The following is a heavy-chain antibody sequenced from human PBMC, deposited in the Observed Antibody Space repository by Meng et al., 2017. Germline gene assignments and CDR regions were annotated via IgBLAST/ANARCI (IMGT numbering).Heavy chain of an antibody. CDR2: IYPGDSDT. Sequence: GESLKTSCKGSGYSFTSYWIGWVRQMPGKGLEWMGIIYPGDSDTRYSPSFQGQVTISADKSISTAYLQWSSLKASDTAMYYCARHGRIVGATFYYGMDVWGQGTTVTVSS. V-gene: IGHV5-51*01. J-gene: IGHJ6*02. CDR3: ARHGRIVGATFYYGMDV. CDR1: GYSFTSYW. D-gene: IGHD1-26*01.